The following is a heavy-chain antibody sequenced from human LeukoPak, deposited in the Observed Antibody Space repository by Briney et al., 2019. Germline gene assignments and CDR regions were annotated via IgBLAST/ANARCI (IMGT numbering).Heavy chain of an antibody. D-gene: IGHD3-16*01. J-gene: IGHJ5*02. CDR3: ARALLRPWFDP. V-gene: IGHV4-39*07. CDR2: IYYSGST. CDR1: GGSISGSSYY. Sequence: SETLSLTCTVSGGSISGSSYYWGWIRQPPGKGLEWIGSIYYSGSTYYNPSLKSRVTISVDTSKNQFSLKLRSVTTADTAVYYCARALLRPWFDPWGQGTLVTVSS.